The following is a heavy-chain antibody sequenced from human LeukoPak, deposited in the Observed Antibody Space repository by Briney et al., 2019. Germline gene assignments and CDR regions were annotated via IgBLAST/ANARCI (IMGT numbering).Heavy chain of an antibody. Sequence: GGSLRLSCAASGFTFSSYGMSWVRQAPGKGLEWVSAISGSGGSTYYADSVKGRFTISRDNSKNTPYLQMNSLRAEDTAVYYCAKAQYYYDSSGFYPYDSWGQGTLVTVSS. CDR2: ISGSGGST. D-gene: IGHD3-22*01. J-gene: IGHJ4*02. CDR1: GFTFSSYG. CDR3: AKAQYYYDSSGFYPYDS. V-gene: IGHV3-23*01.